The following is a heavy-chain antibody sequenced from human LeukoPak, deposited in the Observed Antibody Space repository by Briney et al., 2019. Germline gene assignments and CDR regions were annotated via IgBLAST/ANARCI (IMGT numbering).Heavy chain of an antibody. V-gene: IGHV3-7*03. CDR2: IKQDGSEK. D-gene: IGHD6-13*01. J-gene: IGHJ6*02. Sequence: PGGSLRLSCAASGFTFSSYWMSWVRQAPGKGLEWVANIKQDGSEKYYVDSVKGRFTISRDNAKNSLYLQMNSLRAEDTAVYYCARDFPGIAAAGIYYYYGMDVWGQGTTVTVSS. CDR1: GFTFSSYW. CDR3: ARDFPGIAAAGIYYYYGMDV.